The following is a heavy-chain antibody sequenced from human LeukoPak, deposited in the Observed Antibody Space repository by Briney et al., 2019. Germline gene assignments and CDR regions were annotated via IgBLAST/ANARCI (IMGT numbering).Heavy chain of an antibody. Sequence: PGGSLRLSCAASGITFSSYAMSWVRQAPGKGLEWVSAISGSGGSTYYADSVKGRFTVSRDNSKNTLYLQMNSLRAEDTAVYYCAKANYYDSSGYYWGQGTLVTVSS. J-gene: IGHJ4*02. D-gene: IGHD3-22*01. CDR3: AKANYYDSSGYY. V-gene: IGHV3-23*01. CDR2: ISGSGGST. CDR1: GITFSSYA.